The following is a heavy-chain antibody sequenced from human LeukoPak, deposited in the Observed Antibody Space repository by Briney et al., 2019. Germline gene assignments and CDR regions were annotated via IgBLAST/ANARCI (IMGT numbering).Heavy chain of an antibody. CDR1: GASVRSSGFY. J-gene: IGHJ4*02. Sequence: SQTLSLTCTVSGASVRSSGFYLNWYRQHPGEGLEWVGHIDSSGKTSYNPSLESRLTISTDSSKNQFSLRLTSVTVADTAVYYCARVGGDFHHWGQGTPVTVSS. V-gene: IGHV4-31*03. CDR3: ARVGGDFHH. D-gene: IGHD2-21*01. CDR2: IDSSGKT.